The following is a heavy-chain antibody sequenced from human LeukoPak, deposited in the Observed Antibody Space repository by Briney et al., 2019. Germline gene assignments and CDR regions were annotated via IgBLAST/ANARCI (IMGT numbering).Heavy chain of an antibody. D-gene: IGHD3-22*01. Sequence: GGSLRLSCAASGFTFSSYEMNWVRQAPGKGLEWVSYISTSGSPIYYGNSVKGRFTISRDNARNSLYLQMNSLRAEDTALHYCARRGFYDTSGYLFDHWGQGTLVTVSS. CDR3: ARRGFYDTSGYLFDH. V-gene: IGHV3-48*03. CDR2: ISTSGSPI. CDR1: GFTFSSYE. J-gene: IGHJ4*02.